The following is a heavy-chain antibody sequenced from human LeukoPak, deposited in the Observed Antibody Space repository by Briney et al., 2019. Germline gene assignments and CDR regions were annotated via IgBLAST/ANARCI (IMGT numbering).Heavy chain of an antibody. V-gene: IGHV1-46*01. CDR3: AREGRGLQPDY. J-gene: IGHJ4*02. D-gene: IGHD5-24*01. Sequence: ASVKVSCKASGYTFTGYYMHWVRQAPGQGLEWMGIINPSGGSTSYAQKFQGRVTMTRDTSTSTVYMELSSLRSEDTAVYYCAREGRGLQPDYWGQGTLVTVSS. CDR2: INPSGGST. CDR1: GYTFTGYY.